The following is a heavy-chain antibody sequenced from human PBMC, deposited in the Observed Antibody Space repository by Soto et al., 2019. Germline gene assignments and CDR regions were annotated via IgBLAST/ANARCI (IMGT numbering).Heavy chain of an antibody. J-gene: IGHJ4*02. Sequence: PGGSLRLSCAASGFTVSSNYMSWVRQAPGKGLEWVSVIYSGGSTYYADSVKGRFTISRDNSKNTLYLQMNSLRAGDTAVYYCASWASYYDSSGYSDYWGQGTLVTVSS. D-gene: IGHD3-22*01. CDR2: IYSGGST. V-gene: IGHV3-53*01. CDR1: GFTVSSNY. CDR3: ASWASYYDSSGYSDY.